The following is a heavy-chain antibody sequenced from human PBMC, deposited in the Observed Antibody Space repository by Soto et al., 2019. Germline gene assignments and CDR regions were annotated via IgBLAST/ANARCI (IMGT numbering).Heavy chain of an antibody. CDR2: FYYSGST. V-gene: IGHV4-39*01. Sequence: SETLSLTCTVSGDSISSSSYYWVWIRQPPGRGLEWIGSFYYSGSTYYNPSLKSRVTISVDTSKNQFSLKLSSVTAADTAVYYCARQQSGSWYEDYWGQGTLVTVSS. CDR3: ARQQSGSWYEDY. CDR1: GDSISSSSYY. J-gene: IGHJ4*02. D-gene: IGHD6-13*01.